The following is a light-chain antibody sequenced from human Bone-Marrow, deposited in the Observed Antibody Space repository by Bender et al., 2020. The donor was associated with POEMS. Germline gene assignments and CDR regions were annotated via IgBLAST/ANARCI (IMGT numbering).Light chain of an antibody. Sequence: QSALTQPASVSGSPGQSITISCTGISTGVGTYNYVAWYQQHPGKAPRLIIYDVTYRPSGVSDRFSGSKSGNTASLTISGLQAEDEADYYCSSWTSSSTYVFGAGTKVTVL. J-gene: IGLJ1*01. CDR1: STGVGTYNY. V-gene: IGLV2-14*01. CDR3: SSWTSSSTYV. CDR2: DVT.